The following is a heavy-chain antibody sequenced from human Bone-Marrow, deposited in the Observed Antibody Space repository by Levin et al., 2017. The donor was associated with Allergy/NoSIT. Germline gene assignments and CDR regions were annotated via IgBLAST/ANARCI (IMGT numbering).Heavy chain of an antibody. V-gene: IGHV3-30*03. D-gene: IGHD2-2*03. J-gene: IGHJ4*02. CDR1: GFSFTTFG. Sequence: GGSLRLSCAASGFSFTTFGMHWVRRAPGKGLEWVALLSSDGRVKYYADSVKGRFTISRDTSKNTLDLQMNSLRVDDTATYFCARRSSGYSGYIDFWGQGTLVTVSS. CDR3: ARRSSGYSGYIDF. CDR2: LSSDGRVK.